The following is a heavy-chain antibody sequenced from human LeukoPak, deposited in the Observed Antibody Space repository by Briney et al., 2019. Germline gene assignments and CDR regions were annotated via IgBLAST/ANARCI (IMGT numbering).Heavy chain of an antibody. Sequence: GESLKISCKGSGYSFTSYWIGWVRQMPGKGLEWMGIIYPGDSDTGYSPSFQGQVTISADKSISTAYLQWSSLKASDTAMYYCARRVDTAMATMYYFDYWGQGTLVTVSS. CDR2: IYPGDSDT. CDR3: ARRVDTAMATMYYFDY. V-gene: IGHV5-51*01. J-gene: IGHJ4*02. CDR1: GYSFTSYW. D-gene: IGHD5-18*01.